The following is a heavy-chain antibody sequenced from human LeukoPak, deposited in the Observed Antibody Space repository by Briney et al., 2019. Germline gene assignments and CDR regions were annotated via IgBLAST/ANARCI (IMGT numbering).Heavy chain of an antibody. J-gene: IGHJ4*02. D-gene: IGHD6-19*01. Sequence: ASVKVSCRASGYTFTSYAMHWVRQAPGQRLEWMGWINAGNGNTKYSQKFQGRVTITRDTSASTAYMELSSLRSEDTAVYYCAIDSSGWYMGFDYWGQGTLVTVSS. V-gene: IGHV1-3*01. CDR3: AIDSSGWYMGFDY. CDR1: GYTFTSYA. CDR2: INAGNGNT.